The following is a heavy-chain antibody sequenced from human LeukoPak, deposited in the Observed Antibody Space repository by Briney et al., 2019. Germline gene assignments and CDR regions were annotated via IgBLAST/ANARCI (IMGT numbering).Heavy chain of an antibody. D-gene: IGHD3-10*01. Sequence: PSETLSLTCTVSGYSISSGYYWGWIRQPPGKGLEWIGSFYDSGNTYYNPSLKSRVTISVDTSKNQFSLKVRSVTAADTAVFYCAANSADYNTLGSSYKVWGQGTLVTVSS. CDR3: AANSADYNTLGSSYKV. CDR1: GYSISSGYY. CDR2: FYDSGNT. J-gene: IGHJ4*02. V-gene: IGHV4-38-2*02.